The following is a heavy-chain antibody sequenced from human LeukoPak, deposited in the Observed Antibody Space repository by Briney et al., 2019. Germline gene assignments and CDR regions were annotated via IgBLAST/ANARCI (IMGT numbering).Heavy chain of an antibody. V-gene: IGHV3-9*03. CDR2: ISWNSGSI. J-gene: IGHJ4*02. CDR1: GFTFDDYA. Sequence: PGRSLRLSCAASGFTFDDYAMHWVRQAPGKGLEWVSGISWNSGSIGYADSVKGRFTISRDNAKNSLYLQMNSLRAEDMALYYCPKDRGSSSSYFDYWGQGTLVTVSS. CDR3: PKDRGSSSSYFDY. D-gene: IGHD6-6*01.